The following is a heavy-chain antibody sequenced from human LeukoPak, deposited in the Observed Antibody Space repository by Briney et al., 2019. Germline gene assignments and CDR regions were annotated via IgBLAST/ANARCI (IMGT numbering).Heavy chain of an antibody. V-gene: IGHV3-11*01. D-gene: IGHD2-15*01. Sequence: GGSLRLSCAASGFTFSDYYMSWIRQAPGKGLEWVSYISNSGSTIYYADSVKGRFTISRDNAKNSLYLQMNSLRAEDTALYYCAKDMRYCSGGSCYSFDYWGQGTLVTVSS. CDR1: GFTFSDYY. J-gene: IGHJ4*02. CDR3: AKDMRYCSGGSCYSFDY. CDR2: ISNSGSTI.